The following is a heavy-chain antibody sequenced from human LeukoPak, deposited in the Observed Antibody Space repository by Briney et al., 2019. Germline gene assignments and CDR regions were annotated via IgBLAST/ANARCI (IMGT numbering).Heavy chain of an antibody. V-gene: IGHV4-39*01. CDR3: VRLISDYGDYVRRFFDL. CDR2: IYYSGST. Sequence: SETLSLTCTVSGGSISSSSYYWGWIRQPPGKGLEWIGSIYYSGSTYYNPSLKSRVTISVDTSKNQFFLKLRSVTAADTSMYYCVRLISDYGDYVRRFFDLWGRGTLVTVSS. CDR1: GGSISSSSYY. J-gene: IGHJ2*01. D-gene: IGHD4-17*01.